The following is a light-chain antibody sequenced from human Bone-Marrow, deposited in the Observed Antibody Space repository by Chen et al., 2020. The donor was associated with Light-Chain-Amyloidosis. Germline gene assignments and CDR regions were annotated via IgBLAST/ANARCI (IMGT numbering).Light chain of an antibody. CDR3: QVWDRSSDRPV. Sequence: SYVLTQPSSVSVAPGQTATIACGGSNIGSTSVHWYQQTPGKAPLLVVYDDSDRPSGIPERLAGSNSGNKSTLTISRVEAGDEADYYCQVWDRSSDRPVFGGGTKLTVL. J-gene: IGLJ3*02. CDR2: DDS. V-gene: IGLV3-21*02. CDR1: NIGSTS.